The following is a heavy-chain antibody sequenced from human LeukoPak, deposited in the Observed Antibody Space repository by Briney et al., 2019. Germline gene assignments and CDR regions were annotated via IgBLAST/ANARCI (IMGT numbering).Heavy chain of an antibody. CDR1: GFTFSSYG. CDR2: ISGSGGST. D-gene: IGHD3-22*01. V-gene: IGHV3-23*01. J-gene: IGHJ6*03. Sequence: GGSLRLSCAASGFTFSSYGMSWVRQAPGKGLEWVSAISGSGGSTYYADSVKGRFTISRDNSKNTLYLQMNSLRAEDTAVYYCARDFVYYYDSSGYYRTYYMDVWGKGTTVTVSS. CDR3: ARDFVYYYDSSGYYRTYYMDV.